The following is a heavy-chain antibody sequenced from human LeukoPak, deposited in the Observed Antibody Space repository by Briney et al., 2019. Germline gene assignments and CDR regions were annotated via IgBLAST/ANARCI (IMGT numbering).Heavy chain of an antibody. D-gene: IGHD3-22*01. CDR3: ATRADDSSGYPLDY. V-gene: IGHV1-18*01. J-gene: IGHJ4*02. CDR1: GYTFTSYG. Sequence: ASVKVSCKASGYTFTSYGISWVRQAPGQGLEWMGWISADNGNTNYAEKLQGRVTMTTDTSTSTAYMELRSLRSDDTAVYYCATRADDSSGYPLDYWGQGTLVTVSS. CDR2: ISADNGNT.